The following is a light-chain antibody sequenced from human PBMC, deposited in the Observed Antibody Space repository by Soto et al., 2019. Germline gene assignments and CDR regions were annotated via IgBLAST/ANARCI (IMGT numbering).Light chain of an antibody. CDR3: HQYGSSPWT. J-gene: IGKJ1*01. Sequence: EIVLTQSPGALSLSTGERATLSCRASQSVSGSYLAWYRQKPGQAPRLLIYAASRRATGTPDRFSGSGSGTDFTLTISRLEPEDFAVYYCHQYGSSPWTFGQGTKVDIK. CDR1: QSVSGSY. V-gene: IGKV3-20*01. CDR2: AAS.